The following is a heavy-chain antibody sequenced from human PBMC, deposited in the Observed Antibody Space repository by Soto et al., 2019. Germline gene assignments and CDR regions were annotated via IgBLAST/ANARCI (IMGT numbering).Heavy chain of an antibody. Sequence: ASVKVSWKASGYTFTSYGISWVRQAPGQGLEWMGWISAYNGNTNYAQKLQGRVTMTTDTSTSTAYMELRSLRSDDTAVYYCATRGSGSYVGDYYFDYWGQGTLVTVSS. CDR3: ATRGSGSYVGDYYFDY. D-gene: IGHD1-26*01. V-gene: IGHV1-18*04. CDR1: GYTFTSYG. J-gene: IGHJ4*02. CDR2: ISAYNGNT.